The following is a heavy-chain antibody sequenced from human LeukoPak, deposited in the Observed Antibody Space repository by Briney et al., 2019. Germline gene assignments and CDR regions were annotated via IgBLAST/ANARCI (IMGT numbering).Heavy chain of an antibody. CDR1: GGSISSSSYY. V-gene: IGHV4-39*07. CDR2: IYYSGST. CDR3: ARLGVSSSWYSDY. D-gene: IGHD6-13*01. Sequence: SETLSLTCTVSGGSISSSSYYWGWIRQPPGKGLEWIGSIYYSGSTYYNPSLKSRVTISVDTSKNQFSLKLSSVTAADTAVYYCARLGVSSSWYSDYWGQGTLVTVSS. J-gene: IGHJ4*02.